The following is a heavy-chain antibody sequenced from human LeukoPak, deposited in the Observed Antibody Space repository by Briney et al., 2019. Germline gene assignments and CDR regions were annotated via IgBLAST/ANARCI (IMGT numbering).Heavy chain of an antibody. V-gene: IGHV3-23*01. CDR1: GFTFGSYA. CDR3: AKDTRYYYGSGSNVDY. Sequence: PGGSLRLSCAASGFTFGSYAMSWVRQAPGKGLEWVSRISDSGGSTIYADSVKGRFTISRDNSKNTLYLQMNSLGAEDTAVYYCAKDTRYYYGSGSNVDYWGQGTLVTVSS. J-gene: IGHJ4*02. D-gene: IGHD3-10*01. CDR2: ISDSGGST.